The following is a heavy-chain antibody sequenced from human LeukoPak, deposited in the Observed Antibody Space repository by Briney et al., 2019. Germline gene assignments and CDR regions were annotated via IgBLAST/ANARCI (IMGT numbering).Heavy chain of an antibody. CDR2: ISGSGGST. J-gene: IGHJ4*02. V-gene: IGHV3-23*01. CDR1: GFTFSSYA. D-gene: IGHD3-22*01. Sequence: GGSLRLSCAASGFTFSSYAMSWVRQAPGKGLEWDSAISGSGGSTYYADSVKGRFTISRDNSKNTLYLQMNSLRAEDTAVYYCAKDDVVVIAYFDYWGQGTLVTVSS. CDR3: AKDDVVVIAYFDY.